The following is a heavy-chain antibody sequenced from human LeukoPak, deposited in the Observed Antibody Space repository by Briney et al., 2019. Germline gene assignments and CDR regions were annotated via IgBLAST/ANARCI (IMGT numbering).Heavy chain of an antibody. D-gene: IGHD3-16*01. CDR1: GGSISSSSYY. CDR2: IYYSGST. J-gene: IGHJ4*02. V-gene: IGHV4-39*07. Sequence: SETLSLTCTVSGGSISSSSYYWGWIRQPPGKGLEWIGSIYYSGSTYYNPSLKSRVTISVDTSKNQFSLKLSSVTAADTAVYYCARGAFGGVIDYWGQGTLVTVSS. CDR3: ARGAFGGVIDY.